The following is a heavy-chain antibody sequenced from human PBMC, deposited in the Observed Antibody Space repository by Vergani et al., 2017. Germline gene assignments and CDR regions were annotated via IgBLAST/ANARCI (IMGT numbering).Heavy chain of an antibody. CDR3: AREHGPGIAARQGYYYYYYMDV. Sequence: QVQLVQSGAEVKKPGSSVKVSCKASGGTLSSYTISWVRQAPGQGLEWMGRIIPILGIANYAQKFQGRVTITADKSTSTAYMELSSLRSEDTAVYYCAREHGPGIAARQGYYYYYYMDVWGKGTTVTVSS. CDR1: GGTLSSYT. CDR2: IIPILGIA. J-gene: IGHJ6*03. V-gene: IGHV1-69*08. D-gene: IGHD6-6*01.